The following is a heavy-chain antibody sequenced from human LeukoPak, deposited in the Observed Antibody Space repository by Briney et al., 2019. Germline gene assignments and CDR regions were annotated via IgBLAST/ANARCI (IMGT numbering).Heavy chain of an antibody. D-gene: IGHD2-15*01. V-gene: IGHV4-59*01. J-gene: IGHJ4*02. CDR1: GGSINSYY. CDR3: ATVHCSRGSCYPDF. Sequence: SETLSLTCTVSGGSINSYYWTWIRQPPGKGLEWIAYLYYSGSTNYNPSLKSRVTISVDTSKNQFSLKLSSVTAADTAVYYCATVHCSRGSCYPDFWGQGTLVTVSS. CDR2: LYYSGST.